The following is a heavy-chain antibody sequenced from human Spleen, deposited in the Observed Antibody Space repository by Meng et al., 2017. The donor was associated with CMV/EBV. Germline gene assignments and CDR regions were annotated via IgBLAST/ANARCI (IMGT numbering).Heavy chain of an antibody. J-gene: IGHJ4*02. Sequence: QAPDQGLGNPGDALSPTCPVECGTISSNYRCGIRRPAGRGLEWIGHINTSGSTNNNPPLKSQFTMSVDTPRNQFSLRLSSVTAANTAVYYCAREYQLLSGMYYFDYWGQGTLVTVSS. V-gene: IGHV4-4*07. CDR1: CGTISSNY. CDR2: INTSGST. D-gene: IGHD2-2*01. CDR3: AREYQLLSGMYYFDY.